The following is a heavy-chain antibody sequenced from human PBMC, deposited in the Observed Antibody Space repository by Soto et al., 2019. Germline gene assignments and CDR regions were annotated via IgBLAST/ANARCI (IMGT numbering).Heavy chain of an antibody. CDR2: ISYDGSNK. D-gene: IGHD5-18*01. J-gene: IGHJ4*02. CDR3: ATLSVDPAIQAAVAYY. CDR1: GFTFSSYG. V-gene: IGHV3-30*03. Sequence: QVQLVESGGGVVQPGRSLRLSCAASGFTFSSYGMHWVRQAPGKGLEWVAVISYDGSNKYYADSVKGRFTISRDNSKNTLYLQMISLRAEDTAVYYCATLSVDPAIQAAVAYYWGQGILVTVS.